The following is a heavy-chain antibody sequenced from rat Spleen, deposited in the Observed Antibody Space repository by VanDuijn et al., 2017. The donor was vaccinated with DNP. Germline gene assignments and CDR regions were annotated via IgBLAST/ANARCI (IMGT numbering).Heavy chain of an antibody. V-gene: IGHV5-31*01. D-gene: IGHD1-6*01. CDR1: GFTFNNYW. CDR2: NTSSGGST. CDR3: ATHGEDGLLLPWFAY. Sequence: EVQLVESGGDLVQPGRSLKLSCVASGFTFNNYWMTWIRQVPGKGLEWVASNTSSGGSTYYPDSVRGRFTISRDYARSTLYLQMNSLRSEDTATYYCATHGEDGLLLPWFAYWGQGTLVTVSS. J-gene: IGHJ3*01.